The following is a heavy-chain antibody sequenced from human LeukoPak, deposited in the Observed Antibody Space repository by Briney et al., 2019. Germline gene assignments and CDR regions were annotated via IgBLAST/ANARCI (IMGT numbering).Heavy chain of an antibody. Sequence: ASETLSLTCTVSGGSISGYYWSWIRQPPGKRLEWIGYIYDTGATNYNPSLKSRFTISTDTSKNQFSLNLSSVTAADTAVYYCARLPLIATTRGGFDPWGQGTLVTVSS. CDR2: IYDTGAT. V-gene: IGHV4-59*08. J-gene: IGHJ5*02. D-gene: IGHD1/OR15-1a*01. CDR3: ARLPLIATTRGGFDP. CDR1: GGSISGYY.